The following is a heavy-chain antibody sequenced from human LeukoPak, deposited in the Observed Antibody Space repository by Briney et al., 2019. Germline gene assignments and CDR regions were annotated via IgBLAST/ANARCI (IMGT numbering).Heavy chain of an antibody. CDR2: FYYSGTT. D-gene: IGHD2-8*01. V-gene: IGHV4-39*01. CDR1: GGSIKRNGYF. J-gene: IGHJ6*03. Sequence: PSETLSLTCTVSGGSIKRNGYFWGWIRQPPGKGLEWIGTFYYSGTTYYNPSLQSRVTISADTSKNQFSLKLSSVTAADTAVYYCASGGCTSCLRNPYYMGVWGRGTTVTVSS. CDR3: ASGGCTSCLRNPYYMGV.